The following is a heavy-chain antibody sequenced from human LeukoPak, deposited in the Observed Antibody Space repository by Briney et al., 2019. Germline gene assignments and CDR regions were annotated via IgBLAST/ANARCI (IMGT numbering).Heavy chain of an antibody. CDR3: ARDPAYGALDY. CDR1: GFTFSVSW. V-gene: IGHV3-7*01. J-gene: IGHJ4*02. D-gene: IGHD4-17*01. CDR2: IDPDGNTK. Sequence: GGSLRLSCVASGFTFSVSWMTWVRQAPGRGLEWVGNIDPDGNTKNYVDSAKGRFTFSRDNARSSLYLQMNNLRGEDTGVYYCARDPAYGALDYWGQGTLVTVSS.